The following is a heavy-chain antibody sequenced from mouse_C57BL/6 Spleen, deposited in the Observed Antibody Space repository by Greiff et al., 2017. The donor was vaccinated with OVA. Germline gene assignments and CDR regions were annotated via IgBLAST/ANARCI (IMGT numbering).Heavy chain of an antibody. D-gene: IGHD2-1*01. V-gene: IGHV5-9-1*02. J-gene: IGHJ2*01. CDR1: GFTFSSYA. Sequence: EVKLMESGAGLVKPGGSLKLSCAASGFTFSSYAMSWVRQTPEKRLEWVAYISSGGDYIYYADTVKGRFTISRDNARNTLYLQMSSLKSEDTAMYYCTREDYGNYAGYFDYWGQGTTLTVSS. CDR2: ISSGGDYI. CDR3: TREDYGNYAGYFDY.